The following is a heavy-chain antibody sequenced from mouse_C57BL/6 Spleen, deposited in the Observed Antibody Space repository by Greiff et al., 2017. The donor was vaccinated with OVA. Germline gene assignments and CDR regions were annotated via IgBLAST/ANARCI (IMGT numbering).Heavy chain of an antibody. Sequence: QVQLQQPGAELVRPGTSVKLSCKASGYTFTSYWMHWVKQRPGQGLEWIGVIDPSDSYTNYNQKFKGKATLTVDTSSSTAYMQLSSLTSEDSAVYYCARIRGAMDNWGQGTSVTVSS. CDR3: ARIRGAMDN. J-gene: IGHJ4*01. CDR1: GYTFTSYW. CDR2: IDPSDSYT. V-gene: IGHV1-59*01.